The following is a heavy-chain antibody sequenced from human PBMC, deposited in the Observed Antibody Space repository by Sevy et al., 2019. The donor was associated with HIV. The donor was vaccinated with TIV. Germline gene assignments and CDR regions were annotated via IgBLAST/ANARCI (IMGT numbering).Heavy chain of an antibody. CDR3: ARSTYYYDTTGYGAFDL. CDR1: GFPFSDYA. D-gene: IGHD3-22*01. CDR2: INWNADNT. Sequence: GGSLRLSCAASGFPFSDYAMCWVRQPPGKGLEWVSGINWNADNTGYADSLKGRFTISRDNAKKSLSLEINSLRVEDTALYYCARSTYYYDTTGYGAFDLWGQRTMVTVSS. V-gene: IGHV3-20*04. J-gene: IGHJ3*01.